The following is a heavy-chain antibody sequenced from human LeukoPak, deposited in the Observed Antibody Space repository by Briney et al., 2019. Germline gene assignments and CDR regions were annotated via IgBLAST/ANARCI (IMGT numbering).Heavy chain of an antibody. CDR2: IYSGGST. Sequence: PGGSLRLSCAASGFTVSNNYMNWVRQAPGKGLEWVSVIYSGGSTSYADSVKGRFTISRDNSKNTLHLQMNSLRVEDTAVYYCARDSMDVWGQGTTVTVSS. CDR1: GFTVSNNY. V-gene: IGHV3-66*01. CDR3: ARDSMDV. J-gene: IGHJ6*02.